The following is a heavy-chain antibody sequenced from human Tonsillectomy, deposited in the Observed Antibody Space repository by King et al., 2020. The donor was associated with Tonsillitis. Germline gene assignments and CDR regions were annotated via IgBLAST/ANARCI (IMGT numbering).Heavy chain of an antibody. CDR3: AREGIDYYDSSCYYRVDAFDI. Sequence: VQLVESGGGLVQPGGSLRLSCAASGFTFSSYEMNWVRQAPGKGLEWVSYISSSGSTIYYADSVKGRFTISRDNAKNSLYLQMNSLRAEDTAVYYCAREGIDYYDSSCYYRVDAFDIWGQGTMVTVSS. J-gene: IGHJ3*02. V-gene: IGHV3-48*03. CDR2: ISSSGSTI. D-gene: IGHD3-22*01. CDR1: GFTFSSYE.